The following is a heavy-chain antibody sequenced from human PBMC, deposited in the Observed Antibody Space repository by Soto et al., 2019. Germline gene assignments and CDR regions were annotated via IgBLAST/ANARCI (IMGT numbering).Heavy chain of an antibody. CDR3: ASDQRSSTWGDFDS. D-gene: IGHD6-13*01. Sequence: EVQLVESGGGLVKPGGSLRLSCAASGFTFSDYSMNWVRQAPGKGLEWVSSISSSSSYIYYADSVKGRFTVSRDNAKISLYLQMDSLRAEDTAIYYCASDQRSSTWGDFDSWGQGTLVAVSS. J-gene: IGHJ4*02. CDR2: ISSSSSYI. CDR1: GFTFSDYS. V-gene: IGHV3-21*01.